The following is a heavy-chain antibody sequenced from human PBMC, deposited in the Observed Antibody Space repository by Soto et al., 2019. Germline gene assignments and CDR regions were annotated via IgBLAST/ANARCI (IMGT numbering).Heavy chain of an antibody. CDR2: IYYSGST. J-gene: IGHJ6*02. D-gene: IGHD3-10*01. V-gene: IGHV4-59*01. CDR3: ARRGYGPGFPYYYGMDV. CDR1: GGSISSYY. Sequence: SETLSLTCTVSGGSISSYYWSWIRQPSGKGLEWIGYIYYSGSTNYNPSLKSRVTMSVDTPKNQFSLKLSSVTAADTAVYYCARRGYGPGFPYYYGMDVWGQGTTVTVS.